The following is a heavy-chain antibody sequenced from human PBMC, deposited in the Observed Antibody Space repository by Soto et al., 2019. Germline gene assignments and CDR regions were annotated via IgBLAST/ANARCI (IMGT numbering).Heavy chain of an antibody. D-gene: IGHD3-22*01. J-gene: IGHJ4*02. CDR1: GFTFSSLG. V-gene: IGHV3-30-3*01. CDR3: ARDIYYDASGYFDY. CDR2: ISYDGSKK. Sequence: PGGSLRLSCAASGFTFSSLGMDWVRQAPGKGLEWVALISYDGSKKYYGDSVKGRFTISRDNSRNTLHLQMNGLRPEDTAVYFCARDIYYDASGYFDYWGQGTQVTVSS.